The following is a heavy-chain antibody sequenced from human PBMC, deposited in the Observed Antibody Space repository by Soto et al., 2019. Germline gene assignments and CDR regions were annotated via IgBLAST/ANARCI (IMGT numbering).Heavy chain of an antibody. CDR3: RRAGVGWCHFDY. J-gene: IGHJ4*02. Sequence: SVKDSSKASGDTFTTYYMHWVRQAPGQGLEWMGIINPSAATRTYAQRSLRRVTTTRDNSTSIVYMELISLTSPDTAVLYCRRAGVGWCHFDYWGQGTILTVYS. D-gene: IGHD6-19*01. CDR2: INPSAATR. CDR1: GDTFTTYY. V-gene: IGHV1-46*03.